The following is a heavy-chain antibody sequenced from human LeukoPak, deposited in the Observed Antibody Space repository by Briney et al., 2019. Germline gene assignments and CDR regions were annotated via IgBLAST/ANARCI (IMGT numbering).Heavy chain of an antibody. D-gene: IGHD2-15*01. J-gene: IGHJ5*02. V-gene: IGHV1-18*01. Sequence: ASVKVSCKASGYTFTSYGISWVRQAPGQGLEWMGWISAYNGNTNYAQKLQGRVTMTTDTSTSTAYMELRSLRSDDTAVYYCARWRYCSGGSCYRGLGWFDPWGRGTLVTVSS. CDR2: ISAYNGNT. CDR3: ARWRYCSGGSCYRGLGWFDP. CDR1: GYTFTSYG.